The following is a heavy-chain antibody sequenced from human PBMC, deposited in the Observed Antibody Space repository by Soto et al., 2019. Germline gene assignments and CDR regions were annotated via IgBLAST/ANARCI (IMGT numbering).Heavy chain of an antibody. J-gene: IGHJ6*02. CDR2: IYPGDSDT. V-gene: IGHV5-51*01. CDR1: GYSFASYW. Sequence: GESLKISCQGSGYSFASYWIGWVRQMPGKDLEWMGIIYPGDSDTRYSPSFQGQVTISADESLRTAYLQWTSLKASDTALYYCARTRSFTLGFYYDGMDVWGQGTTVTVSS. CDR3: ARTRSFTLGFYYDGMDV. D-gene: IGHD6-6*01.